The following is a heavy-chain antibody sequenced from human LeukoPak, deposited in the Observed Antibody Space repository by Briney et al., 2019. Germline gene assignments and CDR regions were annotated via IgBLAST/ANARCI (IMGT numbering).Heavy chain of an antibody. CDR2: MNPNSGNT. D-gene: IGHD3-3*01. CDR3: ASGRFLEWVNDPSDWFDP. V-gene: IGHV1-8*03. Sequence: ASVKVSCKASGYTFTSYDINWVRQATGRGLEWMGWMNPNSGNTGYAQKFQGRVTLTRNTSISAAYMELSSLRSEDTAVYYCASGRFLEWVNDPSDWFDPWGQGTLVTVSS. J-gene: IGHJ5*02. CDR1: GYTFTSYD.